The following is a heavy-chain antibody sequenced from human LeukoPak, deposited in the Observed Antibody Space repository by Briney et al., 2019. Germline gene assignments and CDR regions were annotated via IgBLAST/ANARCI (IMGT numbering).Heavy chain of an antibody. CDR3: ARERAVQGYCSGANCYINDY. CDR2: INPNSGGT. J-gene: IGHJ4*02. D-gene: IGHD2-15*01. CDR1: GYTFTGYY. V-gene: IGHV1-2*06. Sequence: ASVNVSCTASGYTFTGYYMHWVRQAPGQGLEWVGRINPNSGGTSYAQKFQGRVTMTRDTSISAAHMELSRLRSDDTAVYYCARERAVQGYCSGANCYINDYWGQGTLVTVSS.